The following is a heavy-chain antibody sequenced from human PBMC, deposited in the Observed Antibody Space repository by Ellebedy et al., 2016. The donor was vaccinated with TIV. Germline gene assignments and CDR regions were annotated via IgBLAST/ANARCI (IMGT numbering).Heavy chain of an antibody. V-gene: IGHV1-69*13. Sequence: SVKVSCXASGGTFSSYAISWVRQAPGQGLEWMGGIIPIFGTANYAQKFQGRVTITADESTSTAYMELSSLRAEDTAVYYCARDYPPRGYSYGGDWGQGTLVTVSS. CDR3: ARDYPPRGYSYGGD. D-gene: IGHD5-18*01. CDR1: GGTFSSYA. J-gene: IGHJ4*02. CDR2: IIPIFGTA.